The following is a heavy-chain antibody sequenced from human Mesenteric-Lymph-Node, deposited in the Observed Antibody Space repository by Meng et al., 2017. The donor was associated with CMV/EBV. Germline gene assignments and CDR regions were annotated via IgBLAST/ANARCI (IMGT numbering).Heavy chain of an antibody. V-gene: IGHV1-2*02. CDR2: INPNSGAT. CDR3: ARDHFGAVAGTGALYYYYGMDV. Sequence: ASVKVSCKASGYTFTGYYMQWVRQAPGQGLEWMGWINPNSGATNYAQKFQGRVTMTRDTSISAAYMELSRLRSDDTAVYYCARDHFGAVAGTGALYYYYGMDVWGQGTTVTVSS. D-gene: IGHD6-19*01. J-gene: IGHJ6*02. CDR1: GYTFTGYY.